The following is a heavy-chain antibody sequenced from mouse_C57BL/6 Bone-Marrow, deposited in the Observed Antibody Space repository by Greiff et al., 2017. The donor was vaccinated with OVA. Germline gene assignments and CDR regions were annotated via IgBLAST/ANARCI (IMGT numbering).Heavy chain of an antibody. CDR1: GYTFTSYD. CDR2: IYPRDGST. J-gene: IGHJ4*01. D-gene: IGHD2-5*01. V-gene: IGHV1-85*01. CDR3: ARRGYYSNSYYYAMDY. Sequence: VQLVESGPELVKPGASVKLSCKASGYTFTSYDINWVKQRPGQGLEWIGWIYPRDGSTKYNEKFKGKATLTVDTSSSTAYIELHSLTSEDSAVYFCARRGYYSNSYYYAMDYWGQGTSVTVSS.